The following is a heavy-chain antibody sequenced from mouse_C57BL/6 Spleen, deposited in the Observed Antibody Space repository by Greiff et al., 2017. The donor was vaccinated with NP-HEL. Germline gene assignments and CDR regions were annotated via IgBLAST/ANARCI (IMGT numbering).Heavy chain of an antibody. D-gene: IGHD2-2*01. Sequence: QVQLQQSGPELVKPGASVKISCKASGYAFSSSWMNWVKQRPGKGLEWIGRIYPGDGDTNYNGKFKGKATLTADKSSSTAYMQLSSLTSEDSAVYFCAREELDGYGYYYAMDYWGQGTSVTVSS. CDR1: GYAFSSSW. CDR2: IYPGDGDT. CDR3: AREELDGYGYYYAMDY. J-gene: IGHJ4*01. V-gene: IGHV1-82*01.